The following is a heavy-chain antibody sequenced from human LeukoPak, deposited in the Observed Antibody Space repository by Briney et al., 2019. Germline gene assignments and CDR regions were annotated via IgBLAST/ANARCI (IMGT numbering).Heavy chain of an antibody. Sequence: PSETLSLTCAVHGGSFSGYYWGWIRQPPGKGLELIGEINHSGSTNYKPSLKSRVTISVDTSKNQFSLKLSSVTAADTAVYYCARKRSRSHFDFWGRGTLVTVSS. D-gene: IGHD4-17*01. J-gene: IGHJ2*01. CDR3: ARKRSRSHFDF. V-gene: IGHV4-34*01. CDR2: INHSGST. CDR1: GGSFSGYY.